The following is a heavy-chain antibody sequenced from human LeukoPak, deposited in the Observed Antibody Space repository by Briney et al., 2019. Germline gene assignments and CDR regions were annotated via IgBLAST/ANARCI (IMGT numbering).Heavy chain of an antibody. Sequence: PGGSLRLSCAASGFTFDDYAMHWVRQAPGKGLEWVSGISWNSGSIGYADSVKGRFTISRDNAKNSLYLQMNSLRDEDTALYYCAKAGITMVRGVSPALNWFDPWGQGTLVTVSS. D-gene: IGHD3-10*01. J-gene: IGHJ5*02. CDR3: AKAGITMVRGVSPALNWFDP. CDR2: ISWNSGSI. CDR1: GFTFDDYA. V-gene: IGHV3-9*01.